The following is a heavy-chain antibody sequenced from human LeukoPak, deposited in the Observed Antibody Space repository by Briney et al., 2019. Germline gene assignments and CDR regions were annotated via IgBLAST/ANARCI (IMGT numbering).Heavy chain of an antibody. Sequence: GSLRLSCAASGFTFNTYGMHWVRQPPGKGLEWIGEINHSGSTNYNPSLKSRVTISVDTSKNQFSLKLSSVTAADTAVYYCARATFVPWYSSGFDYWGQGTLVTVSS. D-gene: IGHD6-19*01. CDR2: INHSGST. CDR1: GFTFNTYG. CDR3: ARATFVPWYSSGFDY. J-gene: IGHJ4*02. V-gene: IGHV4-34*01.